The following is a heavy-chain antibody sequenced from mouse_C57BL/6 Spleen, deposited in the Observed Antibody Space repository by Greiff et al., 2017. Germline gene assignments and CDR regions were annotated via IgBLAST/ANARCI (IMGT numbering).Heavy chain of an antibody. J-gene: IGHJ4*01. CDR2: IFPGDGDT. CDR3: ESIWDGYDMDY. D-gene: IGHD4-1*01. Sequence: VQLQESGAELVKPGASVKISCKASGYAFSSYWMDWVKQRPGKGLEWIGQIFPGDGDTNYNGKFKGKATLTADKSSSTAYMQLSSLTSEDSAVYFCESIWDGYDMDYWGQGTSVTVSS. CDR1: GYAFSSYW. V-gene: IGHV1-80*01.